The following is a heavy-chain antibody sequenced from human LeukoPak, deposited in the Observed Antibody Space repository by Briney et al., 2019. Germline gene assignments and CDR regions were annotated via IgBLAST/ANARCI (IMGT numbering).Heavy chain of an antibody. V-gene: IGHV3-53*01. CDR1: GFTVSSNY. Sequence: GGSLRLSCAASGFTVSSNYMSWVRQAPGKGLEWVSVIYSGGSTYYADSVKGRFTISRDNSKNTLYLQMNSLRAEDTAVYYCARDWLYGSGSDHYYYYYGMDVWGQGTTVTVSS. CDR2: IYSGGST. CDR3: ARDWLYGSGSDHYYYYYGMDV. D-gene: IGHD3-10*01. J-gene: IGHJ6*02.